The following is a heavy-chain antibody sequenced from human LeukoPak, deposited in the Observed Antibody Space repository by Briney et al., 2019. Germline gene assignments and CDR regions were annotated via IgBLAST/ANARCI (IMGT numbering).Heavy chain of an antibody. Sequence: GASVKVSCKASGYTFTGYYMHWVRQPPGQGLEWMGWINPNSGGTNYAQKFQGRVTMTRDTSISTAYMELSRLRSDDTAVYYCARAIVATIHWFDPWGQGTLVTVSS. D-gene: IGHD5-12*01. CDR1: GYTFTGYY. CDR3: ARAIVATIHWFDP. CDR2: INPNSGGT. V-gene: IGHV1-2*02. J-gene: IGHJ5*02.